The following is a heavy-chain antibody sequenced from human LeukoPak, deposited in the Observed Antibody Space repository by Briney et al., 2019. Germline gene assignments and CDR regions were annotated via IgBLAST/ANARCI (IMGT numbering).Heavy chain of an antibody. CDR3: AREIVPAAMGHFDY. V-gene: IGHV4-39*07. Sequence: SETLSLTCTVSGGSISSSSYYWGWIRQPPGKGLEWIGSIYYSGSTYYNPSLKSRVTISVDTSKNQFSLKLSSVTAADTAVYYCAREIVPAAMGHFDYWGQGTLATVSS. D-gene: IGHD2-2*01. CDR2: IYYSGST. J-gene: IGHJ4*02. CDR1: GGSISSSSYY.